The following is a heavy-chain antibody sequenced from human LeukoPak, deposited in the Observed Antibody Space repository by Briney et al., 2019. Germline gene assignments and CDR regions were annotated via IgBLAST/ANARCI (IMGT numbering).Heavy chain of an antibody. CDR1: GGSISSYY. CDR2: VYYTGST. D-gene: IGHD4-17*01. J-gene: IGHJ6*02. Sequence: SETLSLTCTVSGGSISSYYWSWIRQPPGKGLEWIGYVYYTGSTNYNPSLKSRVTISVDTSKNQFSLELSSVTATDTAVYYCARDRYGDHYYYYGMDVWGQGTTVTVSS. V-gene: IGHV4-59*01. CDR3: ARDRYGDHYYYYGMDV.